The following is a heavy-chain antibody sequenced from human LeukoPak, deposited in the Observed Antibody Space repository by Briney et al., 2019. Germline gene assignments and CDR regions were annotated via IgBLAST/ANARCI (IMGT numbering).Heavy chain of an antibody. J-gene: IGHJ3*02. CDR2: ISSSGSPI. CDR1: GFTFSDYY. D-gene: IGHD6-19*01. Sequence: GGSLRLSCAASGFTFSDYYMSWIRQAPGKGLEWVSYISSSGSPIYYADSVKGRFTISRDNAKNSLYLQMNSLRAEDTAVYYCARDSEQWLVFDAFDIWGQGTMVTVSS. CDR3: ARDSEQWLVFDAFDI. V-gene: IGHV3-11*04.